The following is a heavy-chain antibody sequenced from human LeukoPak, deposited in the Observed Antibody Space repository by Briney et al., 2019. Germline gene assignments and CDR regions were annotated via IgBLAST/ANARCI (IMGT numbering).Heavy chain of an antibody. CDR1: GFTFSNAW. CDR3: TTDAGDYVWGSYLCDY. Sequence: PGGSLRLSCAASGFTFSNAWMSWVRQATGKGLEWVGRIKSKTDGGTTDYAAPVKGRFTISRDDSKNTLYLQMNSLKTEDTAVYYCTTDAGDYVWGSYLCDYWGQGTLVTVSS. CDR2: IKSKTDGGTT. D-gene: IGHD3-16*01. J-gene: IGHJ4*02. V-gene: IGHV3-15*01.